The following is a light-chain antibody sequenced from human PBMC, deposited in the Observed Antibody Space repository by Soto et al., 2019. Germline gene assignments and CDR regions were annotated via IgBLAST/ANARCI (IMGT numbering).Light chain of an antibody. CDR3: QQRNSWPPIT. V-gene: IGKV3D-20*02. Sequence: EIVLTQSPGTLSLSPGERATLSCRASQSVSSNYLAWFQQRPGQPPRLIIYGVSSRASGVPARFSGSGSGTDFTLTISSLEPEDFALYYCQQRNSWPPITFGQGTRLEIK. CDR1: QSVSSNY. J-gene: IGKJ5*01. CDR2: GVS.